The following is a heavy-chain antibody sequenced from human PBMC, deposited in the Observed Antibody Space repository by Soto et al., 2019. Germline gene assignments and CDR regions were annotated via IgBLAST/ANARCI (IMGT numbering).Heavy chain of an antibody. J-gene: IGHJ4*02. Sequence: VQLVESGGGVVQPGRSLRLSCAASGFTFSDYAMHWVRQAPGKGLEWVAVVSHDGRNTHYADSVKGRFTISRDSSKNTVSLEMHSLRAEDTAVYYRAKWGRQWLVTSDFNYWGQGALVTVSS. D-gene: IGHD6-19*01. CDR3: AKWGRQWLVTSDFNY. CDR2: VSHDGRNT. V-gene: IGHV3-30*18. CDR1: GFTFSDYA.